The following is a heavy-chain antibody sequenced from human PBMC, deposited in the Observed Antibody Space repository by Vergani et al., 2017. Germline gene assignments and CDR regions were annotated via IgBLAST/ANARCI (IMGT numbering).Heavy chain of an antibody. V-gene: IGHV3-48*03. CDR3: ARGGSSWLYYYYGMDV. CDR2: ISSSGSTI. J-gene: IGHJ6*02. CDR1: GFTFSSYE. Sequence: EVQLVESGGGLVQPGGSLRLSCAASGFTFSSYEMNWVRKAPGKGLEWVSYISSSGSTIYYADSVKGRFTISRDNAKNSLYLQMNSLRAEDTAVYYCARGGSSWLYYYYGMDVWGQGTTVTVSS. D-gene: IGHD6-13*01.